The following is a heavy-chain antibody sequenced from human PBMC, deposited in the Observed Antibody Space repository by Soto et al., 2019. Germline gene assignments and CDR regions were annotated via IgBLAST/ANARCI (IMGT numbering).Heavy chain of an antibody. Sequence: GGSLRLSCAASGFTFSSYEMNWVRQAPGKGLEWVSYISSSGSTIYYADSVKGRFTISRDNAKNSLYLQMNSLRAEDTAVYYCARQIATSPSAFDIWGQGTMFTVSS. CDR3: ARQIATSPSAFDI. D-gene: IGHD2-21*01. CDR1: GFTFSSYE. V-gene: IGHV3-48*03. J-gene: IGHJ3*02. CDR2: ISSSGSTI.